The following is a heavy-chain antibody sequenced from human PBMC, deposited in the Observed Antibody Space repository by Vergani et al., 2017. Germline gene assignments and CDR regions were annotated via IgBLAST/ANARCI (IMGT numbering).Heavy chain of an antibody. D-gene: IGHD6-19*01. J-gene: IGHJ4*02. CDR3: AKDLGAVAGHFDY. V-gene: IGHV3-9*01. CDR2: ISWNSGSI. Sequence: VQLQQWGAGLLKPSETLSLTCAVYGGSFSGYYWSWVRQAPGKGLEWVSGISWNSGSIGYADSVKGRFTISRDNAKNSLYLQMNSLRAEDTALYYCAKDLGAVAGHFDYWGQGTLVTVSS. CDR1: GGSFSGYY.